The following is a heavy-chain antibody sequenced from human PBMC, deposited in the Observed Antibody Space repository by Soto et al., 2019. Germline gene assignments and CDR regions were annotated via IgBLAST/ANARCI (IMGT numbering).Heavy chain of an antibody. CDR1: GYTFTSYA. CDR2: INAGNGNT. D-gene: IGHD3-16*01. Sequence: QVQPVQSGAEVKKPGASVKVSCKASGYTFTSYAMHWVRQAPGQRLEWMGWINAGNGNTKYSQKFQGRVTVTRNISAGTAYMERSSLRSEDTAVYYCARESGPIMITFGGVEDAFDIWGQGTTVTVSS. J-gene: IGHJ3*02. CDR3: ARESGPIMITFGGVEDAFDI. V-gene: IGHV1-3*01.